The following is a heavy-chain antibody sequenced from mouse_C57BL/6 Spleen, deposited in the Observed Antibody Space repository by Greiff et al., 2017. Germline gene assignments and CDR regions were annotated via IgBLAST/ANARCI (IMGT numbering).Heavy chain of an antibody. V-gene: IGHV5-17*01. D-gene: IGHD1-1*01. J-gene: IGHJ4*01. CDR3: AREVAKGGYAMDY. CDR1: GFTFSDYG. CDR2: ISSGSSTI. Sequence: EVMLVESGGGLVKPGGSLKLSCAASGFTFSDYGMHWVRQAPEKGLEWVAYISSGSSTIYYADTVKGRFTISRDNAKNTLCLQMTRLRSEDTAMYYCAREVAKGGYAMDYWGQGTSVTVSS.